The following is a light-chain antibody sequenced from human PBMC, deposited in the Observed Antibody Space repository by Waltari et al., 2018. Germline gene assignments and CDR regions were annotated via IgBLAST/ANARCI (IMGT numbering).Light chain of an antibody. Sequence: SYVLTQPPSVSVAPGETARLTCGGNNLDSKSWPWYRQRPGQAPVLVISYDSDRPSGIPDRLSGSNSGNTATLTISRVEAGDEADYYCQVWDANTDPGVFGTGTEVTVL. CDR1: NLDSKS. J-gene: IGLJ1*01. CDR2: YDS. V-gene: IGLV3-21*01. CDR3: QVWDANTDPGV.